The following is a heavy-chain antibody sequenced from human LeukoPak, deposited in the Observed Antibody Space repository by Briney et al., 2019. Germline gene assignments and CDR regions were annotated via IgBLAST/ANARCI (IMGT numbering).Heavy chain of an antibody. CDR1: GGSISSYY. D-gene: IGHD3-3*01. Sequence: SETLSLTCTVSGGSISSYYWSWIRQPPGKGLEWIGYICYSGSTNYNPSLKSRVTISVDTSKNQFSLKLSSVTAADTAVYYCARDRYYDFWSGYYPRSHYYGMDVWGQGTTVTVSS. CDR2: ICYSGST. CDR3: ARDRYYDFWSGYYPRSHYYGMDV. J-gene: IGHJ6*02. V-gene: IGHV4-59*01.